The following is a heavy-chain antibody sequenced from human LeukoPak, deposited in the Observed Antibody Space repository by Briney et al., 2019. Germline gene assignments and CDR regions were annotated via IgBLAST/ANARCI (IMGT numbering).Heavy chain of an antibody. CDR1: GGSISSSSYY. CDR3: ARLSRLRSFDY. Sequence: KTSETLSLTCTVSGGSISSSSYYWGWIRQPPGKGLEWIGSIYYSGSTYYNPSLKSRVTISVDTSKNQFSLKLSSVTAADTAVYYCARLSRLRSFDYWGQGTLVIVSS. V-gene: IGHV4-39*01. CDR2: IYYSGST. D-gene: IGHD6-19*01. J-gene: IGHJ4*02.